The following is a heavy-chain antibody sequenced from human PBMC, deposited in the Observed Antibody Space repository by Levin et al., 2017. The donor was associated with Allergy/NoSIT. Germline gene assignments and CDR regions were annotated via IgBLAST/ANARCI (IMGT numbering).Heavy chain of an antibody. CDR2: ISHDGRT. V-gene: IGHV4-34*01. CDR3: ARGNEGGPGNYYNPGLDY. Sequence: MPSETLSLTCAVHGGSLSGYYWNWIRQPPGKGLEWIGEISHDGRTTYNPSLKSRVTVSVDTSKNQFSLKLTSVTAADTAVYFCARGNEGGPGNYYNPGLDYWGQGALVTVSS. CDR1: GGSLSGYY. J-gene: IGHJ4*02. D-gene: IGHD3-10*01.